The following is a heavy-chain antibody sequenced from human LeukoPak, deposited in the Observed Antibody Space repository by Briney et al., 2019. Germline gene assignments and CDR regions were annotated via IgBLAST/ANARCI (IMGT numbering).Heavy chain of an antibody. Sequence: GGSLRLSCAGSGFTFSSYATSWVRQAPGKGLEWVSAISGSGVSTYYADSVKGRFTISRDNSKNTLYLQMHSLRAEDTAVYYCAKDQLLDFDDWGQGTLVTVSS. CDR3: AKDQLLDFDD. CDR1: GFTFSSYA. D-gene: IGHD2-2*01. CDR2: ISGSGVST. V-gene: IGHV3-23*01. J-gene: IGHJ4*02.